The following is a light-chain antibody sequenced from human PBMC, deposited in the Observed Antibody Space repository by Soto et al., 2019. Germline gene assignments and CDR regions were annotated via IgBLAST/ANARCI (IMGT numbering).Light chain of an antibody. Sequence: DIQMTQSPSTLSASVGDRVTITCRASQSISRSLAWYQQKPGKAPNLLIYDASSLEAGVPSRFSGSGFGTEFTLTITNLQPADFATYSCQQYSDFLISFGPGTTVDFK. CDR3: QQYSDFLIS. CDR1: QSISRS. V-gene: IGKV1-5*01. J-gene: IGKJ3*01. CDR2: DAS.